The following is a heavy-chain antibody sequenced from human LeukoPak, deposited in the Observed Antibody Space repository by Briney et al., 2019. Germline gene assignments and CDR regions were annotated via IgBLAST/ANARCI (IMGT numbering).Heavy chain of an antibody. CDR3: VRDGCSSTSCYMDY. CDR2: IIPIFGTA. J-gene: IGHJ4*02. V-gene: IGHV1-69*06. Sequence: ASVKVSCKASGGTFSSYAISWVRQAPGQGLEWMGGIIPIFGTANYAQKFQGRVTITADKSTSTAYMELSSLRSEDTAVYYCVRDGCSSTSCYMDYWGQGTLVTVSS. D-gene: IGHD2-2*02. CDR1: GGTFSSYA.